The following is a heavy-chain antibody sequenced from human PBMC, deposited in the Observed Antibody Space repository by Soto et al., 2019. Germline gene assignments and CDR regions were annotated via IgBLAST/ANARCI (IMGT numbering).Heavy chain of an antibody. V-gene: IGHV3-74*01. CDR1: GFTFSSYW. CDR2: INSDGSST. D-gene: IGHD6-13*01. CDR3: ARDPSSSWYDFPWFDP. Sequence: GSLSLSCAAPGFTFSSYWMHWVRQAPGKGLVWVSRINSDGSSTSYADSVKGRFTISRDNAKNTLYLQMNSLRAGDTAVYYCARDPSSSWYDFPWFDPWGQGTLVTVSS. J-gene: IGHJ5*02.